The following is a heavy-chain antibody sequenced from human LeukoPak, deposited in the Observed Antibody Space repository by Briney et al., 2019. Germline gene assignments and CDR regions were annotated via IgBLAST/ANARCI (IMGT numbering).Heavy chain of an antibody. J-gene: IGHJ4*02. Sequence: GGSLRLSCAASGFTFSSYEMNWVRQAPGKGLEWVSYISSSGSTIYYADSVKGRFTISRDNAKNSLYLQMNSLRAEDTAVYYCARATYGSGSYIPDYWGQGTLVTVSS. CDR2: ISSSGSTI. CDR1: GFTFSSYE. CDR3: ARATYGSGSYIPDY. D-gene: IGHD3-10*01. V-gene: IGHV3-48*03.